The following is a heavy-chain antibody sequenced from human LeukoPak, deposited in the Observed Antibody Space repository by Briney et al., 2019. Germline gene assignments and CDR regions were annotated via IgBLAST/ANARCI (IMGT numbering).Heavy chain of an antibody. Sequence: SETLSLTCAVCGGSFSGYYWSWIRQPPGKGLEWIGEINHSGSTNYNPSLKSRVTISVDTSKNQFSLKLSSVTAADTAVYYCARVRGDYIMNLKPYYYMDVWGKGTTVTVSS. J-gene: IGHJ6*03. CDR2: INHSGST. D-gene: IGHD4-17*01. CDR1: GGSFSGYY. CDR3: ARVRGDYIMNLKPYYYMDV. V-gene: IGHV4-34*01.